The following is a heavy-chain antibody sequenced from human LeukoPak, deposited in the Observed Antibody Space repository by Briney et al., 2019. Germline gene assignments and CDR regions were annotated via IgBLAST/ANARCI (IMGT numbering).Heavy chain of an antibody. V-gene: IGHV3-7*01. Sequence: PGGSLRLPCAASGFTFSSYWMSWVRQAPGKGLEWVANIQQDGSEKYYVDSVKGRFTISRDNAKNSLYLQMNSLRAEDTAVYYCARGRVYGGNPGGYWGQGTLVTVSS. CDR2: IQQDGSEK. J-gene: IGHJ4*02. D-gene: IGHD4-23*01. CDR1: GFTFSSYW. CDR3: ARGRVYGGNPGGY.